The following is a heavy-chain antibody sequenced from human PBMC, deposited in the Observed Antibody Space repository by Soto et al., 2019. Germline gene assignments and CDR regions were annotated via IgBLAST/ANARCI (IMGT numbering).Heavy chain of an antibody. CDR3: AKEGGASLPGSFDS. J-gene: IGHJ4*02. CDR2: ISGSGEST. Sequence: EVQLLDSGGGLVQPGGSLRLSCAASGFTFSNYAMSWVRQAPGKGLEWVSDISGSGESTYYAGSVKGRFTISRDNSKNTLYLQRNSLRPEDTAVYYCAKEGGASLPGSFDSWGQGTLAPVSS. D-gene: IGHD3-10*01. CDR1: GFTFSNYA. V-gene: IGHV3-23*01.